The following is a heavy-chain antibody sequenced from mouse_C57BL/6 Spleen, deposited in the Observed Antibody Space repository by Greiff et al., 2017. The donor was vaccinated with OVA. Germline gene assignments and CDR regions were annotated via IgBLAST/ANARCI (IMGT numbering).Heavy chain of an antibody. CDR1: AYSFTDYN. D-gene: IGHD2-1*01. CDR2: IHPKYGAT. Sequence: EVQVVESGPELVKPGASVKISCKASAYSFTDYNMNWVKQSTGKGLEWIGVIHPKYGATGYNQKFKGKATLTVAPSSSTAYMQLTSLTSEEAADYDFARSLDYGSYYFDYWGQGTTLTVSS. V-gene: IGHV1-39*01. J-gene: IGHJ2*01. CDR3: ARSLDYGSYYFDY.